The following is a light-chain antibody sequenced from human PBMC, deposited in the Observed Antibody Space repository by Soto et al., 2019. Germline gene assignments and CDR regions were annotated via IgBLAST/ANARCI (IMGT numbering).Light chain of an antibody. V-gene: IGLV1-47*01. CDR3: CSYAGSRTHVL. J-gene: IGLJ2*01. CDR2: RND. CDR1: NSNIGPNF. Sequence: QSALTQPPSASGTPGQTVTISCSGTNSNIGPNFVYWYQQLPRTAPRLLIHRNDQRPSGVSNRFSGSKSGNTASLTISGLQAEDEAEYYCCSYAGSRTHVLFGGGTKLTVL.